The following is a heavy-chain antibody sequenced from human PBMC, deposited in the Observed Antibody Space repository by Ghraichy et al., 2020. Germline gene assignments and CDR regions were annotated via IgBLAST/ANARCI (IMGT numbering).Heavy chain of an antibody. CDR2: IYYSGST. CDR3: ARRWGSYPIWYFDL. J-gene: IGHJ2*01. D-gene: IGHD1-26*01. Sequence: SETLSLTCTVSGGSISSYYWSWIRQPPGKGLEWIGYIYYSGSTNYNPSLKSRVTISVDTSKNQFSLKLSSVTAADTAVYYCARRWGSYPIWYFDLWGRGTLVTVSS. CDR1: GGSISSYY. V-gene: IGHV4-59*08.